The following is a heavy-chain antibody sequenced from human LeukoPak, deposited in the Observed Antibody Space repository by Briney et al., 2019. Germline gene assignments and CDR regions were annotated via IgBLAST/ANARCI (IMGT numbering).Heavy chain of an antibody. D-gene: IGHD3-22*01. CDR2: IYSGGDT. Sequence: GGSLRLSCAASGFTVSSKYMGWVRQAPGKGLEWVSVIYSGGDTYYADSVKGRFTISRDNSKNTLYLQMDSLGAEDTAVYYCARGTHYYDSSGYYSEYFQHWGQGTLVTVSS. CDR1: GFTVSSKY. CDR3: ARGTHYYDSSGYYSEYFQH. J-gene: IGHJ1*01. V-gene: IGHV3-66*01.